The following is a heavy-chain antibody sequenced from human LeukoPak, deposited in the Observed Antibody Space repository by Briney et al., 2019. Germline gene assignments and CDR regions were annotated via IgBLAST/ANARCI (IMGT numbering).Heavy chain of an antibody. J-gene: IGHJ4*02. D-gene: IGHD6-19*01. Sequence: GGSLRLSCAASGFTFSSHSMNWVRQAPGKGLEWVSYISSSSSTIYYADSVKGRFTISRDNAKNSLYLQMNSLRAEDTAVYYCARASVALDYWGQGTLVTVSS. CDR2: ISSSSSTI. V-gene: IGHV3-48*01. CDR1: GFTFSSHS. CDR3: ARASVALDY.